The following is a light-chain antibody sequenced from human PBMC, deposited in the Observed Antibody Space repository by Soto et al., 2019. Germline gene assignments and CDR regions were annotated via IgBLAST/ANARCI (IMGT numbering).Light chain of an antibody. CDR3: LQTFNTHIT. Sequence: DIQMTQSPSSLSASAGDTVTITCRASQNIADYLSWYQQTPGKAPKLLICSSSNLHDGVSSRFSGDGSGTAFTLTITGLQPEDFATYYCLQTFNTHITFGGGTTVEVK. CDR2: SSS. J-gene: IGKJ4*01. V-gene: IGKV1-39*01. CDR1: QNIADY.